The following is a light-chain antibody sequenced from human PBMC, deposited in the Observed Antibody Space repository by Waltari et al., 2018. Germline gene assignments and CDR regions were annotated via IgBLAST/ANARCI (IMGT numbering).Light chain of an antibody. Sequence: QLVLTQSPSASASLGASVKLTCTLSSGHSTNIIAWHQQQPEKGTRYLMKVNSDGSHSKGDQIPDHFSGSSSGAEHYLTISSLQSEDEADYYCQTGGHGTWVFGGGTKLTVL. CDR2: VNSDGSH. CDR3: QTGGHGTWV. J-gene: IGLJ3*02. V-gene: IGLV4-69*01. CDR1: SGHSTNI.